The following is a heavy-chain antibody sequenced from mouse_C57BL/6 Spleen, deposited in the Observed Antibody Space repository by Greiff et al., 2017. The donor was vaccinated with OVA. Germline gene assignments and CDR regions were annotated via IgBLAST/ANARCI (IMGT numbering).Heavy chain of an antibody. CDR1: GYTFTSYW. CDR3: ARRDYYVYFDV. CDR2: IYPSDSET. Sequence: QVQLQQPGAELVRPGSSVKLSCKASGYTFTSYWMDWVKQRPGQGLEWIGNIYPSDSETHYNQKFKDKATVTVDKSSSTAYMQLSSLTSEDSAVYYCARRDYYVYFDVWGTGTTVTVSS. V-gene: IGHV1-61*01. J-gene: IGHJ1*03. D-gene: IGHD1-1*01.